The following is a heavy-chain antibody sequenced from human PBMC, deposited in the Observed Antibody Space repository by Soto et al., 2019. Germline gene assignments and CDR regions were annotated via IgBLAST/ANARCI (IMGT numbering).Heavy chain of an antibody. CDR1: GFTFSSYA. V-gene: IGHV3-23*01. Sequence: EVQLLESGGGLVQPGGSLRLSCATSGFTFSSYAMSWVRQAPGKGLEWVSTVSGNGGSTYCADSVKGRFTISRDNSKNTLYLQMNSLRAEDTAVYHCAKVAAKYSSSFVPFWGQGALVTVSS. CDR2: VSGNGGST. J-gene: IGHJ4*02. D-gene: IGHD6-19*01. CDR3: AKVAAKYSSSFVPF.